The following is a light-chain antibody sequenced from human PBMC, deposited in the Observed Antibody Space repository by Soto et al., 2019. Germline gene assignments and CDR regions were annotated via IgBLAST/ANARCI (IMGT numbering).Light chain of an antibody. Sequence: SLLAPPASLSGAPGQSITLSCPGNSSDVGSYNLVSWYQQHPGKAPKLMIYEVSKRPSGVSNRFSGSKSGNTASLTISGLQAEDEADYYCCSYAGSSTFVVFGTGTKVTVL. CDR2: EVS. CDR3: CSYAGSSTFVV. J-gene: IGLJ1*01. CDR1: SSDVGSYNL. V-gene: IGLV2-23*02.